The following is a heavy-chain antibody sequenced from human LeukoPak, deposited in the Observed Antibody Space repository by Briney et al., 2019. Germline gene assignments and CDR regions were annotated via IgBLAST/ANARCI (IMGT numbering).Heavy chain of an antibody. D-gene: IGHD3-10*01. V-gene: IGHV3-23*01. CDR3: VRDKRFPDDVFDI. Sequence: GGSLRLSCAASGFTFSSYAMSWVRQAPGKGLEWVSAVSASDGRTYYADSVRGRFTISRDNFKNTLYVQMNSLRAGDTAVYYCVRDKRFPDDVFDIWGQGTMVTVSS. CDR2: VSASDGRT. J-gene: IGHJ3*02. CDR1: GFTFSSYA.